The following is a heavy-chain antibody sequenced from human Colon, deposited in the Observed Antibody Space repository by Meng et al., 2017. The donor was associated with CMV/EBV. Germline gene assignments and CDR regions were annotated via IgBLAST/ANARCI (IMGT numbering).Heavy chain of an antibody. CDR2: ISYDGSNK. CDR3: ARDQFYYFDY. CDR1: GFTFSNYA. D-gene: IGHD5-24*01. J-gene: IGHJ4*02. Sequence: GESLKISCVASGFTFSNYAMHWVRQAPGKGLEWVAVISYDGSNKYYADSVKGRFTISRDNSKNTLYLQMGSLTPEDTAVYYCARDQFYYFDYWGQGTLVTVSS. V-gene: IGHV3-30-3*01.